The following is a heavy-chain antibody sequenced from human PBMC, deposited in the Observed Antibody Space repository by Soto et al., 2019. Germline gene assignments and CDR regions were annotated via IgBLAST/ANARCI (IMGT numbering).Heavy chain of an antibody. Sequence: QVQLVQSGAEVKKPGASVKVSCKASGYTFTNYGTSWVRQAPGQGLEYMGWISGDNGDTHYAQKVQQRATITTDTTTNTAHMELSSLRPDDTAVYYGARGPSLGYFQYGGQGTLVTVSS. CDR1: GYTFTNYG. D-gene: IGHD6-6*01. CDR3: ARGPSLGYFQY. V-gene: IGHV1-18*01. CDR2: ISGDNGDT. J-gene: IGHJ1*01.